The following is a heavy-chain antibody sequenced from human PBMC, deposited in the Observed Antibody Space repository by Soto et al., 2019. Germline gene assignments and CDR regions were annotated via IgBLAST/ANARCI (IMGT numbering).Heavy chain of an antibody. V-gene: IGHV3-23*01. Sequence: EVQLLESGGGLVQPGGSLRLSCAASGFIFNAYAMTWVRQAPGKGLEWVSAIGGSGGNIYYAASVKGRFTISRDNSKDTVDLEMERLRVDDTAVYFCARVASDYINTADHWGQGILVTVSS. J-gene: IGHJ4*02. CDR2: IGGSGGNI. D-gene: IGHD4-4*01. CDR3: ARVASDYINTADH. CDR1: GFIFNAYA.